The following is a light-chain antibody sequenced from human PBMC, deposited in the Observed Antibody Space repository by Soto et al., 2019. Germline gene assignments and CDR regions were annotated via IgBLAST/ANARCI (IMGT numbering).Light chain of an antibody. CDR1: SSNIGAGYD. CDR3: QSYESSLSAVV. CDR2: GNS. J-gene: IGLJ2*01. Sequence: QSVLTQPPSVSGAPWQRVTISCTVISSNIGAGYDVHWYQQLPGTAPKLLIYGNSNRPSGVPDRFSGSKSGTSASLAITGLQAEDEADYYCQSYESSLSAVVFGGGTKVTVL. V-gene: IGLV1-40*01.